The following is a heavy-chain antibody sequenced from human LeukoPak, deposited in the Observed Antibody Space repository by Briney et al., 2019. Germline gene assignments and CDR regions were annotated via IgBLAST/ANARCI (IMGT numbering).Heavy chain of an antibody. Sequence: WASLRLSCAASGFTFSSYAMSWVRQAPGKGLEWVSAISGSGGSTYYADSVKGRFTISRDNSKTTLYLQMNSLRAEDTAVYYCAKAYSGWEYYFDYWGQGHLVTVSS. CDR1: GFTFSSYA. J-gene: IGHJ4*02. V-gene: IGHV3-23*01. D-gene: IGHD6-19*01. CDR3: AKAYSGWEYYFDY. CDR2: ISGSGGST.